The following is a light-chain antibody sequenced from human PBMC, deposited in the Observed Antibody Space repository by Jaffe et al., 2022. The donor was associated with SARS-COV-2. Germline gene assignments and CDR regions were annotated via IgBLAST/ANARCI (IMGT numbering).Light chain of an antibody. V-gene: IGLV2-8*01. J-gene: IGLJ3*02. CDR1: SREVAIYKY. CDR2: ESG. CDR3: SSYAGSSWV. Sequence: QSALTQPPSASGSPGQSVTISCTGNSREVAIYKYVSWYQQYPGKAPKLMIYESGKRPSGVPDRFSGSKSGNTASLTVSGLQAEDEADYYCSSYAGSSWVFGGGTKLTVL.